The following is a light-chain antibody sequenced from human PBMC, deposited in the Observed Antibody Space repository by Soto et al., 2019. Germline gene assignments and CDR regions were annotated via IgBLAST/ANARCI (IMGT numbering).Light chain of an antibody. Sequence: EIVLTQSPGTLSLSPGELAALSCRASRSLSSTSLAWYQQRPGQAPRLLIYDASSRATGIPDRFSGSGSGTEFTLTINRLEPDDFAVYYCQQYGSSPRTFGQGTKVEIK. V-gene: IGKV3-20*01. CDR2: DAS. CDR1: RSLSSTS. J-gene: IGKJ1*01. CDR3: QQYGSSPRT.